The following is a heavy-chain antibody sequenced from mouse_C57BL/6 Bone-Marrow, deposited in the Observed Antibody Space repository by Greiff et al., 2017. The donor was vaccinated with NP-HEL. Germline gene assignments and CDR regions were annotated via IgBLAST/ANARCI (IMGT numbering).Heavy chain of an antibody. CDR1: GYTFTSYW. D-gene: IGHD1-1*01. Sequence: QVQLQQPGAELVMPGASVKLSCKASGYTFTSYWMHWVKQRPGQGLEWIGEIDPSDSYTNYNQKFKGKATLTVDTSSSTAYMQLSSLTSEDSAVYYCARNYGSTLRGAWFAYWGQGTLVTVSA. CDR2: IDPSDSYT. J-gene: IGHJ3*01. V-gene: IGHV1-69*01. CDR3: ARNYGSTLRGAWFAY.